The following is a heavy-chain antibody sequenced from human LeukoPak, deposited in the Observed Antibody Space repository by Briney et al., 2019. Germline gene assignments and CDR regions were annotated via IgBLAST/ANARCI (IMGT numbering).Heavy chain of an antibody. D-gene: IGHD4-17*01. Sequence: GGSLRLSCAASGFTFSSYGMHWVRQAPGKGLEWVVVISYDGSNKYYADSVKGRFTISRDNSKNTLYLQMNSLRAEDTAVYYCAKDGGPPAVTTHNYFDYWGQGTLVTVSS. V-gene: IGHV3-30*18. J-gene: IGHJ4*02. CDR3: AKDGGPPAVTTHNYFDY. CDR1: GFTFSSYG. CDR2: ISYDGSNK.